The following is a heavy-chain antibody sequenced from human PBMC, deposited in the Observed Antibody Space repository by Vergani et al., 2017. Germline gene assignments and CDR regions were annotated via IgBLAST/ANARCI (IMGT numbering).Heavy chain of an antibody. D-gene: IGHD3-10*01. CDR2: IIPIFGTA. V-gene: IGHV1-69*05. Sequence: QVQLVQSGAEVKKPGSSVKVSCKASVGTFSSSAISWVRQAPGHGLEWMGGIIPIFGTANYAQKFQGKVTITPDQSTSTAYMERSSLGSEDTAVYYCAGASGTAGSDYPPTYGRDVWAQGTRVTVAS. J-gene: IGHJ6*02. CDR3: AGASGTAGSDYPPTYGRDV. CDR1: VGTFSSSA.